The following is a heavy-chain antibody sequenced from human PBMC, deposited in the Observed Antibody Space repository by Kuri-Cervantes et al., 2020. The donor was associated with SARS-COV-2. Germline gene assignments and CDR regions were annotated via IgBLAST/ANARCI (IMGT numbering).Heavy chain of an antibody. J-gene: IGHJ3*02. D-gene: IGHD4-11*01. V-gene: IGHV4-39*07. CDR3: ARTYDTVTGDAFDI. Sequence: LRLSCTVSGGSISSSSYYWGWIRQPPGKGLEWIGSIYHSGSTYYNPSLKSRVTISVDTSKNQFSLKLSSVTAADTAVYYCARTYDTVTGDAFDIWGQGTMVTVSS. CDR1: GGSISSSSYY. CDR2: IYHSGST.